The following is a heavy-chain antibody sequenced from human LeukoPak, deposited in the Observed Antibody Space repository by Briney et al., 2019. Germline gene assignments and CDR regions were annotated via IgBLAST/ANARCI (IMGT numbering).Heavy chain of an antibody. Sequence: PGGSLRLSCAASGFTFNIYSMNWVRQAPGKGLEWVSYISSITSTINYADSVKGRFTISRDNAKNSLYLQMNSLRAEDTAVYCCASGDYYMDVWGKGTTVTVSS. D-gene: IGHD3-10*01. CDR3: ASGDYYMDV. V-gene: IGHV3-48*01. CDR2: ISSITSTI. J-gene: IGHJ6*03. CDR1: GFTFNIYS.